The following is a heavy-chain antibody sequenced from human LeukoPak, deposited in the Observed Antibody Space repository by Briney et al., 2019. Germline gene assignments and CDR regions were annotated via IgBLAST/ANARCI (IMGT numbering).Heavy chain of an antibody. CDR2: ISVSGGSA. CDR3: AKRSVYCSGGSCSIIGLDY. D-gene: IGHD2-15*01. J-gene: IGHJ4*02. Sequence: GGSLRLSCAASGFTFSSYAMSWVRQAPGKGLEWVSGISVSGGSAYYTDSAQGRFTIFRDNSRNTLYLQMKSLRAEDEAVFFLAKRSVYCSGGSCSIIGLDYWGQGTLVTVSS. CDR1: GFTFSSYA. V-gene: IGHV3-23*01.